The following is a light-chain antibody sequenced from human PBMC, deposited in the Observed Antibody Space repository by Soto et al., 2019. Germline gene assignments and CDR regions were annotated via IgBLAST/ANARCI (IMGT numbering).Light chain of an antibody. CDR3: QHTTDFT. Sequence: DIQMTQSPSTLAASVGDTVTMTCRSSNKWLAWYQKKPGKAPKLLIYDVSNLERGVPPRFSGSTSGAESTLTITGLQPDDLGTYYFQHTTDFTFGQGTKVEIK. CDR1: SSNKW. CDR2: DVS. J-gene: IGKJ2*01. V-gene: IGKV1-5*01.